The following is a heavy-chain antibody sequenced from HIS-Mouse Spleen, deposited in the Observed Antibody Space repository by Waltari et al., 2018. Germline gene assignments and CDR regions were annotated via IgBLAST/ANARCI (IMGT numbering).Heavy chain of an antibody. Sequence: QLQLQESGPGLVKPSETLSLTCTVSGGSISSSSYYWGWIRQPPGKGLEWIGGINYSGSTAYNPSLKSRVTISVDTSKNQFSLRLGSVTAADTAVYYCAREIPYSSSWYDWYFDLWGRGTLDTVSS. V-gene: IGHV4-39*07. CDR2: INYSGST. D-gene: IGHD6-13*01. CDR3: AREIPYSSSWYDWYFDL. CDR1: GGSISSSSYY. J-gene: IGHJ2*01.